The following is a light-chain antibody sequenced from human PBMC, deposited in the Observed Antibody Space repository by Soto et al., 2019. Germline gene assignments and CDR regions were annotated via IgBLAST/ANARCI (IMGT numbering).Light chain of an antibody. CDR3: QQCASSVT. Sequence: EILLTQSPDSLSLSPGDRATLSCRASQSFSSTFFAWYQQKPGQAPRLLIYGASSRATGIPDRFSGSGSGTDFTFTISRLEPEDFAVYYCQQCASSVTFGQGTKVEIK. J-gene: IGKJ1*01. CDR2: GAS. CDR1: QSFSSTF. V-gene: IGKV3-20*01.